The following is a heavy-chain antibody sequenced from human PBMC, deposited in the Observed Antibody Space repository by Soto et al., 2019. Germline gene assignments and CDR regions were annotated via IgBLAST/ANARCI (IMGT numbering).Heavy chain of an antibody. CDR3: ARMATSGTLNWFDP. CDR2: MNPNSGNG. CDR1: GYAFSNND. Sequence: GASVKVSCTASGYAFSNNDISWVRQATGQGLEWMGWMNPNSGNGGYAQKFQGRVTMTRDTSTSTAYMELSSLASDDTAIYYCARMATSGTLNWFDPWGQGTLVTVAS. J-gene: IGHJ5*02. V-gene: IGHV1-8*01.